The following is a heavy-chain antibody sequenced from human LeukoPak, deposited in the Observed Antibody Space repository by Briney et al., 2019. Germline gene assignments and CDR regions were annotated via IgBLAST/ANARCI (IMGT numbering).Heavy chain of an antibody. CDR3: ARGRFYYESSCADAFSV. CDR2: ICAGGGRI. V-gene: IGHV3-23*01. CDR1: GFIFNKYA. J-gene: IGHJ3*01. D-gene: IGHD3-22*01. Sequence: SGGSLRLSCVGSGFIFNKYAMSWVRQAPGKGPEWVSGICAGGGRIFYADFVKGRFTISRDNAKKSLYMQMNSLRAEDTAVYFWARGRFYYESSCADAFSVWGQGTMVAVSP.